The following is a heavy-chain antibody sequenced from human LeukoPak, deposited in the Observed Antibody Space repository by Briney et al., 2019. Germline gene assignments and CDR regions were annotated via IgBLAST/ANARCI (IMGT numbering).Heavy chain of an antibody. CDR2: IYYSGST. Sequence: SETLSLTCTVSGGSISSYYWSWIRQPPGKGLEWIGYIYYSGSTNYNPSLKSRVTISVDTSKNQFSLKLSSVTAADTAVYYCARYQHPAFFEYWGRGALVTVSS. CDR1: GGSISSYY. J-gene: IGHJ4*02. D-gene: IGHD2-2*01. V-gene: IGHV4-59*01. CDR3: ARYQHPAFFEY.